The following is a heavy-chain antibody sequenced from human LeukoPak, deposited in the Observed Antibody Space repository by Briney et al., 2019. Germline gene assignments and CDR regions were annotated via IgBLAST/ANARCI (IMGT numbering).Heavy chain of an antibody. CDR3: ARVKLLRADYYYYGMDV. CDR1: GGTLSSYA. Sequence: SVKVSCKGFGGTLSSYAISWGRQAPGQGVEWVGGVIPIFGTANYAQKFQGRVTITADESTSTAYMELSSLRSEDTAVYYCARVKLLRADYYYYGMDVWGQGTTVTVSS. V-gene: IGHV1-69*13. CDR2: VIPIFGTA. D-gene: IGHD1-26*01. J-gene: IGHJ6*02.